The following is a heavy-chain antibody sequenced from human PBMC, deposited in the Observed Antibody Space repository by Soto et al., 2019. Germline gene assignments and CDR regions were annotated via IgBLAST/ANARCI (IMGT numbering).Heavy chain of an antibody. Sequence: ASVKVSCKVSGYTLTELSMHWVRQAPGKGLEWMGGFDPEDGETIYAQKFQGRVTMTEDTSTDTAYMELSSLRSEDTAVYYCATPGYCSGGSCGEWYFDLWGRGTLVTVSS. CDR3: ATPGYCSGGSCGEWYFDL. D-gene: IGHD2-15*01. CDR2: FDPEDGET. CDR1: GYTLTELS. J-gene: IGHJ2*01. V-gene: IGHV1-24*01.